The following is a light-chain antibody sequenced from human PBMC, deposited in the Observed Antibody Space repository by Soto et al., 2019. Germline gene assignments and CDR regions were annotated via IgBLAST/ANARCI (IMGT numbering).Light chain of an antibody. J-gene: IGLJ1*01. CDR1: ISNIGSNT. CDR3: VTWDASLNVYV. CDR2: SNN. V-gene: IGLV1-44*01. Sequence: QSALTQPPSASGTPGQRVTISFSVIISNIGSNTVNWYQHLPGMAPKLLIYSNNQRPSGVPDRLSGSKSGTSASLDISGLQSVDEADYYCVTWDASLNVYVFGTGTKVTVL.